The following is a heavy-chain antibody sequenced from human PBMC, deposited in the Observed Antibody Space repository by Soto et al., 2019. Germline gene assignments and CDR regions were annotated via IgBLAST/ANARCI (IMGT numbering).Heavy chain of an antibody. V-gene: IGHV1-69*01. CDR1: GGTFSSYA. CDR3: ARATPDSSGYYFYHFDY. J-gene: IGHJ4*02. D-gene: IGHD3-22*01. Sequence: QVQLVQSGAEVKKPGSSVKVSCKASGGTFSSYAISWVRQAPGQGLEWMGGIIPIFGTANYAQKFQGRVTITADESTSTAYMELSSLRSEDTAVYYCARATPDSSGYYFYHFDYWGQGTLVTVSS. CDR2: IIPIFGTA.